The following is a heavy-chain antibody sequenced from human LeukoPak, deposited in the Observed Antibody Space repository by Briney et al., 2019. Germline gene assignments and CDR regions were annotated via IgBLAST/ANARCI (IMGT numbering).Heavy chain of an antibody. D-gene: IGHD2-15*01. V-gene: IGHV3-30*18. CDR1: GFTFSSYG. Sequence: GRSLRLSCAASGFTFSSYGMHWVRQAPGKGLEWVAVISYDGSNKYYADSVKGRFTISRDNSKNTLYLQMNSLRAEDTAVYYCAKVVVVAATRHFDYWGQGTLVTVSS. J-gene: IGHJ4*02. CDR3: AKVVVVAATRHFDY. CDR2: ISYDGSNK.